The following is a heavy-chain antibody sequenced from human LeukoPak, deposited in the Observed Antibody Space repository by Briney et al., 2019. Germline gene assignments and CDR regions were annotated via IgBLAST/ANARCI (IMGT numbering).Heavy chain of an antibody. J-gene: IGHJ2*01. CDR2: IHSIGIT. Sequence: SETLSLTCTVSGGSMSGYYWSWIRQSPGKGLEWIGYIHSIGITNYNPSLEGRVTISVDTSKNHLSLNLRSVSAADTAVYYYARVSSSWYQDWYFDRWGRGTLVTVSS. CDR1: GGSMSGYY. D-gene: IGHD6-13*01. V-gene: IGHV4-59*01. CDR3: ARVSSSWYQDWYFDR.